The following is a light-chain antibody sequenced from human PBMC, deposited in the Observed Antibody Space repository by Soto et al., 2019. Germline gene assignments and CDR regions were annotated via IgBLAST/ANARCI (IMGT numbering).Light chain of an antibody. CDR2: AAS. Sequence: AIQMTQSPSSLSASIGDRVTITCRASQGIRDDLGWYRQRPGKAPELLIFAASSLQGGVPSRFCGRGSGTDFTLTISSMQPEDFATYFCLQDYTYPWTFGQGTKV. CDR3: LQDYTYPWT. J-gene: IGKJ1*01. CDR1: QGIRDD. V-gene: IGKV1-6*01.